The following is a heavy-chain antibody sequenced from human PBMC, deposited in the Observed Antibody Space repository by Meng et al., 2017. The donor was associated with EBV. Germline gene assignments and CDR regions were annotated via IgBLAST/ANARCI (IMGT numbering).Heavy chain of an antibody. CDR1: GATIRCYA. CDR2: FLHWLGAP. J-gene: IGHJ4*02. Sequence: GQWGSAPAQVKHSGTLLQACSMSGGATIRCYAISGGRRDPRERLVGRRGFLHWLGAPNYEQKFQGRVNITADKSTSTHSMNLSSLRSEDTAIYYCASESGRGYTPDYWGRGTLVTVSS. V-gene: IGHV1-69*06. D-gene: IGHD3-10*01. CDR3: ASESGRGYTPDY.